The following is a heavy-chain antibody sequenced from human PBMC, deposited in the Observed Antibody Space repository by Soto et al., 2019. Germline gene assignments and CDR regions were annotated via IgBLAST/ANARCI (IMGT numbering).Heavy chain of an antibody. CDR1: GFTVSSNY. V-gene: IGHV3-53*01. CDR3: ARDLGLKYYDFWSGRGAYGMDV. D-gene: IGHD3-3*01. CDR2: IYSGGST. Sequence: GGSLRLSCAASGFTVSSNYMSWVRQAPGKGLEWVSVIYSGGSTYYADSVKGRFTISRDSSKNTLYLQMNSLRAEDTAVYYCARDLGLKYYDFWSGRGAYGMDVWGQGTTVTVSS. J-gene: IGHJ6*02.